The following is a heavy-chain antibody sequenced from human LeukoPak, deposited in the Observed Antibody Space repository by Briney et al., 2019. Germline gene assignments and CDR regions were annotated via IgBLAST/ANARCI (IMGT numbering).Heavy chain of an antibody. CDR1: GFTFSSHA. J-gene: IGHJ5*02. CDR3: VGEVGSRQMNS. D-gene: IGHD1-26*01. CDR2: ISYDGSFQ. V-gene: IGHV3-30-3*01. Sequence: PGRSLRLSCSVSGFTFSSHAMHWDRQAPGKGLECVAYISYDGSFQYHADSVKGRFTISRDNSKDILYLQMNSFRVDDSATYYCVGEVGSRQMNSWGQGTLVTVSS.